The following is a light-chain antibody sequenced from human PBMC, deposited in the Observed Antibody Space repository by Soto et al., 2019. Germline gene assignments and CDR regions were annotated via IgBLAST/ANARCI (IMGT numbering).Light chain of an antibody. CDR3: QQRSNWPRT. Sequence: EIVLTQSPATLSLSPGERATLSCRASQSVSSYLAWYQQKPGQAPRLLIYDASNRAPGIPARFSGSGSGTDFALTISSLETEEFAVYYCQQRSNWPRTFGQGTKVEIK. CDR2: DAS. J-gene: IGKJ1*01. CDR1: QSVSSY. V-gene: IGKV3-11*01.